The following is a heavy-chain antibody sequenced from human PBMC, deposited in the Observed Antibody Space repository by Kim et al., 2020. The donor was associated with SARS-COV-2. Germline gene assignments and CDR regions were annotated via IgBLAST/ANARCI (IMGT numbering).Heavy chain of an antibody. V-gene: IGHV4-39*01. D-gene: IGHD3-3*01. J-gene: IGHJ1*01. CDR2: IYQSGTI. CDR1: GGAIGSSDYQ. Sequence: SETLSLTCSVSGGAIGSSDYQWGWIRQPPGKGLEWIATIYQSGTIYYTPSLKSRVIVSAEKSNNHLSLRLSSVTAADTAVYYCANYLAGVFRYFQHWGQGALVTVSS. CDR3: ANYLAGVFRYFQH.